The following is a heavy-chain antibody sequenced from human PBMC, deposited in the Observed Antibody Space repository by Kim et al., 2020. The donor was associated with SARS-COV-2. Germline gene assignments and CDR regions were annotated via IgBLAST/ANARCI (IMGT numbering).Heavy chain of an antibody. CDR3: ARGDYGDYSDY. J-gene: IGHJ4*02. D-gene: IGHD4-17*01. Sequence: NHAQKLQGRVTMTPDTSTSTAYMELRSLRSDDTAVYYCARGDYGDYSDYWGQGTLVTVSS. V-gene: IGHV1-18*01.